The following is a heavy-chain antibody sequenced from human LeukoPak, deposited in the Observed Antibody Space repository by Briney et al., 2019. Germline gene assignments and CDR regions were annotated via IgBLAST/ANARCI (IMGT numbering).Heavy chain of an antibody. CDR1: GFTFSSYE. J-gene: IGHJ4*02. CDR3: AKGKYSSSWYYFDY. Sequence: GGSLRLSCAASGFTFSSYEMNWVRQAPGKGLEWVSGISWNSGSIGYADSVKGRFTISRDNAKNSLYLQMNSLRAEDMALYYCAKGKYSSSWYYFDYWGQGTLVTVSS. D-gene: IGHD6-13*01. CDR2: ISWNSGSI. V-gene: IGHV3-9*03.